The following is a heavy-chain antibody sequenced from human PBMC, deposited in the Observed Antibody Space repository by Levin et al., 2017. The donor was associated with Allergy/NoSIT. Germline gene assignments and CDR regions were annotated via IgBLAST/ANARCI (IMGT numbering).Heavy chain of an antibody. CDR3: ARESAPRGPHDY. J-gene: IGHJ4*02. CDR2: ISYDGINK. Sequence: PGGSLRLSCAASGFTFSSYAIHWVRQAPGKGLDWVAVISYDGINKYYADSVKDRFTVSRDNSKNTLFLQMNSLRAEDTAVYYCARESAPRGPHDYWGQGTLVTVSS. V-gene: IGHV3-30-3*01. CDR1: GFTFSSYA. D-gene: IGHD3-3*01.